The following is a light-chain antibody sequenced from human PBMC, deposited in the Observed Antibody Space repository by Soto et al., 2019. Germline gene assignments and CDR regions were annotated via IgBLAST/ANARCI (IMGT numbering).Light chain of an antibody. V-gene: IGKV1-8*01. J-gene: IGKJ1*01. CDR1: QYITSY. CDR3: QQYYIYPRM. Sequence: AIRMTQSPSSLSASTGDRVTITCRASQYITSYLAWYQQKPGQAPKLLIYAAPTLQSGVPSRFSGRGSGTDFTLNITCLEAEDFAHYYCQQYYIYPRMFGEGTTVELQ. CDR2: AAP.